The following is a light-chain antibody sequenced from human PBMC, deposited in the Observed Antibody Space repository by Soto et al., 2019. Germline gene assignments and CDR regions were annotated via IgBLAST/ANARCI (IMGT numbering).Light chain of an antibody. CDR1: SSDVGNYNL. CDR3: CSFASSTTVI. Sequence: QSVLTQPASVSGSPGQSIAISCTGSSSDVGNYNLVSWYQQPPGEAPKLIIYEVTKRPSDVSNRFAGSKSGNTASLTISGLEAEDEAAYYCCSFASSTTVIFGGGTKLTVL. CDR2: EVT. V-gene: IGLV2-23*02. J-gene: IGLJ2*01.